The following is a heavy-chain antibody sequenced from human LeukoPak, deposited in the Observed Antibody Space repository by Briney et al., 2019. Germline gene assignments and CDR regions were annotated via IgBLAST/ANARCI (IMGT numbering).Heavy chain of an antibody. Sequence: SETLSLTCTVSGGSISSYYWSWIRQPPGKGLEWIGYIYYSGSTNYKPSLKSRVTISVDTSKNQFSLKLSSVTAADTAVYYCVASYYYDSSGYHFSYWGQGTLVTVSS. V-gene: IGHV4-59*01. CDR2: IYYSGST. CDR3: VASYYYDSSGYHFSY. CDR1: GGSISSYY. J-gene: IGHJ4*02. D-gene: IGHD3-22*01.